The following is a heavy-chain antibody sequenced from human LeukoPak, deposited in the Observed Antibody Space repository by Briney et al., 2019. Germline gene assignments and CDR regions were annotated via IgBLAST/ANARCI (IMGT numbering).Heavy chain of an antibody. CDR1: GITVSTNY. Sequence: PGGSLRLSCAASGITVSTNYMSWVRQAPGKGLEWVSIAFSDGRTFYADSVKGRFTISRDNAKNSLYLQMNSLRAEDTAVYYCARDPPSFQHWGQGTLVTVSS. CDR2: AFSDGRT. J-gene: IGHJ1*01. CDR3: ARDPPSFQH. V-gene: IGHV3-53*01.